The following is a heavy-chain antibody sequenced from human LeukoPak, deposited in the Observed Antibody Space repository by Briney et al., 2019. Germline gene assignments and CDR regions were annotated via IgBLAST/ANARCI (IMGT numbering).Heavy chain of an antibody. Sequence: VASVKVSCKASGYTFTSYDINWVRQATGQGLEWMGWMNPNSGNTGYAQKFQGRVTMTRNTSISTAYMELSSLRSEDTAVYYCARVVDVNSYGLFDYWGQGTLVTVSS. CDR1: GYTFTSYD. CDR3: ARVVDVNSYGLFDY. CDR2: MNPNSGNT. J-gene: IGHJ4*02. V-gene: IGHV1-8*01. D-gene: IGHD5-18*01.